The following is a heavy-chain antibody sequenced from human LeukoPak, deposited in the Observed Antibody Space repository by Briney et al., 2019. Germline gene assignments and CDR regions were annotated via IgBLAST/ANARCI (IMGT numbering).Heavy chain of an antibody. CDR1: GHTLTELS. V-gene: IGHV1-24*01. J-gene: IGHJ4*02. Sequence: ASVKVSCKVSGHTLTELSMHWVRQAPGKGLGWMGGLDPEDGEIIYAQRFQDRVTMTEDTSTETAYMELSSLRSEDTAVYYCATVKGSGYSSSWYVGFDNWGQGTQVTVSS. D-gene: IGHD6-13*01. CDR3: ATVKGSGYSSSWYVGFDN. CDR2: LDPEDGEI.